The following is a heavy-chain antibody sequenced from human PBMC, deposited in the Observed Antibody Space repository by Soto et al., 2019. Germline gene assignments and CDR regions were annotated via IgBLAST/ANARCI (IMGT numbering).Heavy chain of an antibody. D-gene: IGHD7-27*01. J-gene: IGHJ4*02. CDR2: VYPSGSP. CDR3: ARTLTGDRGDYFDY. Sequence: SETLSLTCAVSGGSISSGGYSWSWIRQPPGKDLEWIGYVYPSGSPYYSPSLNSRVTISVDRSKNQFSLKLISVTAADTAVYYCARTLTGDRGDYFDYWGQGTLVTSPQ. CDR1: GGSISSGGYS. V-gene: IGHV4-30-2*01.